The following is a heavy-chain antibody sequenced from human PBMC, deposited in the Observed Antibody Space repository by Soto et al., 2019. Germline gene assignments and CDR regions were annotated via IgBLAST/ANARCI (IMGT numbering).Heavy chain of an antibody. CDR2: INPSGGST. CDR1: GYTFTSYY. V-gene: IGHV1-46*03. CDR3: ARGSPSEVRGVTVSDY. J-gene: IGHJ4*02. D-gene: IGHD3-10*01. Sequence: QVQLVQSGAEVKKPGASVKVSCKASGYTFTSYYMHWVRQAPGQGLEWMGIINPSGGSTSYAQKFRGRVTMTRDTSTSTVYMELSSLRSEDTAVYYCARGSPSEVRGVTVSDYWGQGTLVTVSS.